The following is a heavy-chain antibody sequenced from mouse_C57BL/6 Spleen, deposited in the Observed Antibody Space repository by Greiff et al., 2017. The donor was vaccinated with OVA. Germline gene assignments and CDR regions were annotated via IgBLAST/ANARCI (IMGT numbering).Heavy chain of an antibody. Sequence: QVQLQQPGAELVKPGASVKLSCKASGYTFTSYWMQWVKQRPGQGLEWIGEIDPSDSYTNYNQKFKGKATLTVDTSSSTAYMQLSSLTSEDSAVYYCARKGGPIDYWGQGTTLTVSS. V-gene: IGHV1-50*01. CDR1: GYTFTSYW. J-gene: IGHJ2*01. D-gene: IGHD6-5*01. CDR2: IDPSDSYT. CDR3: ARKGGPIDY.